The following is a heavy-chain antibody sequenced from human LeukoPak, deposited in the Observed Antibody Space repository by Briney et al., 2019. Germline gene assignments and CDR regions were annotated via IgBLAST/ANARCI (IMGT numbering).Heavy chain of an antibody. Sequence: GASLRLSCAASGFIFSSHAMSWVRQAPEKGLEWVSGISGSGGSTSYADSVKGRFTISRDNSKNTLFLQMNSLRAEDTAVYYCAKWRRDYYYYGMDVWGQGTTVTVSS. J-gene: IGHJ6*02. CDR2: ISGSGGST. CDR3: AKWRRDYYYYGMDV. D-gene: IGHD3-10*01. CDR1: GFIFSSHA. V-gene: IGHV3-23*01.